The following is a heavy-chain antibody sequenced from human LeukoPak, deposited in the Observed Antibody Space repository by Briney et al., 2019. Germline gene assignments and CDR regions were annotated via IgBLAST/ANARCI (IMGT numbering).Heavy chain of an antibody. D-gene: IGHD3-9*01. CDR2: INPNSGGT. CDR3: ARDHGPSYYDILTGYYLPPYYYMDV. V-gene: IGHV1-2*02. Sequence: ASVKVSCKASGYTFTGYYMHWVRQAPGQGLEWMGWINPNSGGTNYAQKFQGRVTMTRDTSISTAYTELSRLRSDDTAVYYCARDHGPSYYDILTGYYLPPYYYMDVWGKGTTVTISS. CDR1: GYTFTGYY. J-gene: IGHJ6*03.